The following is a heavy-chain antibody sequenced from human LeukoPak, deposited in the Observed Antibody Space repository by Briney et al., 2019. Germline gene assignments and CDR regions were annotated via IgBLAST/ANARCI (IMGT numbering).Heavy chain of an antibody. Sequence: GGSLRLSCAASGFTFSSYSMNWVRQAPGKGLEWVSYISSSSTIYYADSVKGRFTISRDNAKNSLYLQMNSLRDEDTAVYYCAKDRDFYDSSGYYSRWGQGTLVTVSS. J-gene: IGHJ4*02. V-gene: IGHV3-48*02. CDR1: GFTFSSYS. CDR3: AKDRDFYDSSGYYSR. CDR2: ISSSSTI. D-gene: IGHD3-22*01.